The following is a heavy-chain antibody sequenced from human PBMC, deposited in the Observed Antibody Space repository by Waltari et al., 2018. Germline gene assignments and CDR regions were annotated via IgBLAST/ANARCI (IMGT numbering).Heavy chain of an antibody. CDR3: ARVVDGSGSYKIVGPFDP. CDR1: GGSFSGYY. Sequence: QVQLQQWGAGLLKPSETLSLTCAVYGGSFSGYYWSLLRQPPGTGLEWIGEINHSGRTYYNRSLKSRGTISVDTSKNQCALKLSSVTAADTAVYYCARVVDGSGSYKIVGPFDPWGQGTLVTVSS. J-gene: IGHJ5*02. CDR2: INHSGRT. D-gene: IGHD3-10*01. V-gene: IGHV4-34*01.